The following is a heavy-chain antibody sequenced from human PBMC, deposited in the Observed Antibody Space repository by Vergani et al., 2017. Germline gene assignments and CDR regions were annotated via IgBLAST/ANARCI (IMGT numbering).Heavy chain of an antibody. J-gene: IGHJ4*01. V-gene: IGHV1-24*01. CDR2: FDPEHGEV. D-gene: IGHD3-22*01. CDR1: GYSLTELT. Sequence: QVQLVQSGSEVRKPGASVKVSCQVSGYSLTELTIHWVRQAPGKGLEWMGGFDPEHGEVTFAHHIQGSVTMTEDRSTDTAYMELSSLRPEDTALYYCAIVTDYYGSSGYYLDYWGQGTLVTVSS. CDR3: AIVTDYYGSSGYYLDY.